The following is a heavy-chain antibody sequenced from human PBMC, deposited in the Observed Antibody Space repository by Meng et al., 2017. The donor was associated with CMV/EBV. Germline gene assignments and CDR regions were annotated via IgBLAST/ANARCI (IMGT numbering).Heavy chain of an antibody. D-gene: IGHD2-2*01. CDR2: TYPGDSDT. Sequence: GESLKISCKGSGYSFTSYWIGWVRQMPGKGLEWMGITYPGDSDTRYSPSFQGQVTISADKSISTAYLQWSSLKASDTAMYYCARLGGVPAAGVIYRGHWFDPWGQGTLVTVSS. J-gene: IGHJ5*02. CDR1: GYSFTSYW. CDR3: ARLGGVPAAGVIYRGHWFDP. V-gene: IGHV5-51*01.